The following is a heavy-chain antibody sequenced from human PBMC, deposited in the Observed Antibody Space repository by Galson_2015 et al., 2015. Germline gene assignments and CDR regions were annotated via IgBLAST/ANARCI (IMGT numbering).Heavy chain of an antibody. Sequence: QSGAEVKKPGESLRISCKGSGYSFTSYWITWVRQMPGKGLEWMGRIDPSDSYTNYSPSFQGHVTISADKSISTAYLQWSSLKASDTAMYYCARQRGGYNLFDYWGQGTLVTVSS. D-gene: IGHD5-24*01. CDR3: ARQRGGYNLFDY. CDR1: GYSFTSYW. J-gene: IGHJ4*02. V-gene: IGHV5-10-1*01. CDR2: IDPSDSYT.